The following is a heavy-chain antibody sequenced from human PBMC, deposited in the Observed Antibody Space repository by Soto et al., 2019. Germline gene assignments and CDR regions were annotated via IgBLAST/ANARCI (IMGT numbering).Heavy chain of an antibody. CDR2: MYSGGNT. CDR3: ARQPYDSTGYYCGA. Sequence: QLQLQESGPVLVKPSETLSLTCTVSGGSFSSSTYYWGWIRQPTGKGLEWIGSMYSGGNTYYNPSLKNRVTASVDTSKNHFSMKLTSVTAADTAMYYCARQPYDSTGYYCGAWGQGTLVTVAS. D-gene: IGHD3-22*01. J-gene: IGHJ5*02. V-gene: IGHV4-39*01. CDR1: GGSFSSSTYY.